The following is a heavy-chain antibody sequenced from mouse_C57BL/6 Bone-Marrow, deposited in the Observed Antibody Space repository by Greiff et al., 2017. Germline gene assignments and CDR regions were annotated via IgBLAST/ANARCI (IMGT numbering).Heavy chain of an antibody. Sequence: EVQLQESGGDLVKPGGSLKLSCAASGFTFSSYGMSWVRQTPDKRLEWVATISSGGSYTYYPDSVKGRFTISRDNAKNTLYLQMSSLKSEDTAMYYCARNGNYGKAMDYWGQGTSVTVSS. CDR2: ISSGGSYT. V-gene: IGHV5-6*01. CDR3: ARNGNYGKAMDY. J-gene: IGHJ4*01. D-gene: IGHD2-1*01. CDR1: GFTFSSYG.